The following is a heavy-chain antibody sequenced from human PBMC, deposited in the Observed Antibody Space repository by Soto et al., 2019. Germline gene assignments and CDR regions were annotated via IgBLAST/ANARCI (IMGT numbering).Heavy chain of an antibody. J-gene: IGHJ4*02. CDR3: ARAGVENTVYRSFDS. D-gene: IGHD2-8*02. Sequence: GGSLRLSCTASGFTVAARSMTWVRQAPGKGLEWVASIKQDRKEIYYVGSVGGRFTISRDDATNSLYLQMNSLRADDTAIYYCARAGVENTVYRSFDSWGQGTLVTVSS. CDR1: GFTVAARS. CDR2: IKQDRKEI. V-gene: IGHV3-7*03.